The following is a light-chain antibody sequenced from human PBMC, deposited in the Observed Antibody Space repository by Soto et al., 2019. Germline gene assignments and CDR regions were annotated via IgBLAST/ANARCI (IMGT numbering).Light chain of an antibody. CDR1: HNINIY. CDR3: QQRFGWPTIT. Sequence: EIVLTQSPATLSLSPGERATLSCRASHNINIYLAWYQQKPGQAPRLLISDVSNRATGVPARFSGSGSGTDFTLTISSLEPEDFAVYYCQQRFGWPTITFVQGTRLEI. CDR2: DVS. J-gene: IGKJ5*01. V-gene: IGKV3-11*01.